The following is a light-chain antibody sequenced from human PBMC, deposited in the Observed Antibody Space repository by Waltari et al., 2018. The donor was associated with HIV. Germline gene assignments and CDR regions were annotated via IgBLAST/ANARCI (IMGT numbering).Light chain of an antibody. V-gene: IGKV1-5*03. J-gene: IGKJ2*01. CDR2: KAS. Sequence: DIPMTQSPSTLSASVGDRVTITCRASQSISSWLAWYQQKPGKAPEPLINKASSLESGVTSRFSGSGSGTEFTLTISSLQPDDFATYYCQQYNSYPYTFGQGTKLEIK. CDR1: QSISSW. CDR3: QQYNSYPYT.